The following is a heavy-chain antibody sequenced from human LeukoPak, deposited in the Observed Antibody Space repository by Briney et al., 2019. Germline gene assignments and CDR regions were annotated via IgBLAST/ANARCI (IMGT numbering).Heavy chain of an antibody. CDR3: AKSDGSGSYFDS. V-gene: IGHV4-59*13. CDR2: INYSGSS. CDR1: GGSLRSYY. D-gene: IGHD3-10*01. Sequence: PSETLSLTCTVSGGSLRSYYWSWIRQPPGKGLECIGYINYSGSSKYNPALKSRVTISVDTSKNQFSRKLSSVTAADTAVYYCAKSDGSGSYFDSWGQGTLVTVSS. J-gene: IGHJ4*02.